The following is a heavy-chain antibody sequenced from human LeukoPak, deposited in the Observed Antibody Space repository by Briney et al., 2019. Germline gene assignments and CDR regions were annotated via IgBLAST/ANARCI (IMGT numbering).Heavy chain of an antibody. Sequence: PGRSLRLSCEASGFTFSSYGMHGVRQAPGKGVEGVAVIWYDGSNKYYADSVKGRFTISRDNSKNTLYLQMNSLRAEDTAVYYCAKGYYYDSSGYCFDYWGQGTLVTVSS. CDR2: IWYDGSNK. D-gene: IGHD3-22*01. CDR1: GFTFSSYG. CDR3: AKGYYYDSSGYCFDY. V-gene: IGHV3-33*06. J-gene: IGHJ4*02.